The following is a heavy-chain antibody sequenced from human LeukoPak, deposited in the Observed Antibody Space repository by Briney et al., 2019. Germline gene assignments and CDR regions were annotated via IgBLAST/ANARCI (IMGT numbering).Heavy chain of an antibody. V-gene: IGHV1-69*01. Sequence: SVKVSCKASGGTFSSYAFSWVRQAPGQGLEWMGGIIPIFGTANYAQKFQGRVTITADESTSTAYMELSSLRSEDTAVYYCARDSHLPPYSYEYYFDYWGQGTLVTVSS. CDR1: GGTFSSYA. D-gene: IGHD5-18*01. CDR2: IIPIFGTA. J-gene: IGHJ4*02. CDR3: ARDSHLPPYSYEYYFDY.